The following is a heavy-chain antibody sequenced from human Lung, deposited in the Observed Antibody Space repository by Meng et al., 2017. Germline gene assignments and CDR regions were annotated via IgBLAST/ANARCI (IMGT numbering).Heavy chain of an antibody. Sequence: VHVVACGGVFVKSGAFSRLFCGASGITLRNAWMILGRQAAGKGLEWIGRMKSNVDGGTVDYAAAVKGRFFISRDDSKNNFYLQMNSLKTEDTAVYYCSGHVDYWGHGTLVTVSS. J-gene: IGHJ4*01. V-gene: IGHV3-15*01. CDR3: SGHVDY. CDR2: MKSNVDGGTV. CDR1: GITLRNAW.